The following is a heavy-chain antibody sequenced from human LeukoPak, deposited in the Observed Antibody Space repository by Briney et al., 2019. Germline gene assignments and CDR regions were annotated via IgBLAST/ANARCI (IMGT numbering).Heavy chain of an antibody. V-gene: IGHV4-61*05. Sequence: PSETLSLTCTVSGGSISSNSYYWSWIRQPPGKGLEWIGYIYYRVTSDYNPSLKSRVTMSVDMSTRQISLKLSSVTAADTAVYYCARAVGGDGSGSLWGPGTLVTVSS. CDR2: IYYRVTS. D-gene: IGHD3-10*01. CDR1: GGSISSNSYY. J-gene: IGHJ4*02. CDR3: ARAVGGDGSGSL.